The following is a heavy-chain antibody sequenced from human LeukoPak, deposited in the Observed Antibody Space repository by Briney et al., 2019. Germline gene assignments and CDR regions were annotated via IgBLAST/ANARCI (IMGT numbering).Heavy chain of an antibody. D-gene: IGHD3-9*01. CDR1: GFRFSGYA. CDR2: ISYNGGRK. V-gene: IGHV3-30*04. Sequence: GGSLRLSCVASGFRFSGYAIHWVRQAPGKGLEWVALISYNGGRKDYADSVKGRFTISRDNSKNTLYLQMNSLRAEDTAVYYCAKDQGYDILTGSCFDYWGQGTLVTVSS. CDR3: AKDQGYDILTGSCFDY. J-gene: IGHJ4*02.